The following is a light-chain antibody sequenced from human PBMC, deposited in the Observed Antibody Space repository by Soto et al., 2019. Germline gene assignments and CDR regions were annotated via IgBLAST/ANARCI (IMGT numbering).Light chain of an antibody. Sequence: LTQSPLSLSASVGYRVTITCRASPAIASVLAWYQQKPGTAPKLLIYDAATLQSGVPSRFSGSRSGTEYTLTIGSLQPEDFATYYCQQLNGSPWTFGQGTKVDIK. CDR1: PAIASV. V-gene: IGKV1-9*01. CDR3: QQLNGSPWT. CDR2: DAA. J-gene: IGKJ1*01.